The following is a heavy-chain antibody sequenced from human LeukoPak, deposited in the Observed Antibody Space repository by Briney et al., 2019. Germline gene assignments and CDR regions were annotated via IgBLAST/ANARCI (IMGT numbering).Heavy chain of an antibody. V-gene: IGHV3-7*03. CDR3: TKEEWFRFDY. CDR2: IKPDGSAQ. J-gene: IGHJ4*02. D-gene: IGHD2-8*01. CDR1: GFTFSRHW. Sequence: PGGSLRLSCAASGFTFSRHWMTWVRQAPGKGLGWVAKIKPDGSAQFYVDSVRGRFTISKDNAKNSLYLQMNGLTIEDTAIYYCTKEEWFRFDYWGQGNLVTVAS.